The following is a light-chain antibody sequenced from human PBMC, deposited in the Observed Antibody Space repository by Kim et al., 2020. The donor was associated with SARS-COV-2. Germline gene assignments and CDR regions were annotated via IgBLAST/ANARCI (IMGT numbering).Light chain of an antibody. J-gene: IGKJ4*01. V-gene: IGKV1-8*01. Sequence: ASTGDRVTITCRASQGISSYLAWYQQKPGKAPKLLIYAASTLQSGVPSRFSGSGSGTDFTLTISCLQSEDFATYYCQQYYSYPLVTFGGGTKVEI. CDR1: QGISSY. CDR2: AAS. CDR3: QQYYSYPLVT.